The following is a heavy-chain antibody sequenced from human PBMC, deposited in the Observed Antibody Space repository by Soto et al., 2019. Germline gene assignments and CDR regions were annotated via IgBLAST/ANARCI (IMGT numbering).Heavy chain of an antibody. CDR1: GGSISRGGYY. CDR3: ARSGYSYGPNPLLY. CDR2: IYYSGST. J-gene: IGHJ4*02. V-gene: IGHV4-31*03. D-gene: IGHD5-18*01. Sequence: SETRSLTCTVSGGSISRGGYYWSWIRQHPGKGLEWIGYIYYSGSTYYNPSLKSRVTISVDTSKNQFSLKLSSVTAADTAVYYCARSGYSYGPNPLLYWGQGTLVTVPQ.